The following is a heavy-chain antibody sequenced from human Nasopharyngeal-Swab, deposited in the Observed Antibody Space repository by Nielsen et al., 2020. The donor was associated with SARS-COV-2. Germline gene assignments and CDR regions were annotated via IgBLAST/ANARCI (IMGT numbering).Heavy chain of an antibody. J-gene: IGHJ4*02. CDR3: ATTGGIITYYDILTGYFDFDY. CDR2: IYYSGST. V-gene: IGHV4-39*01. Sequence: SETLSLTCTVSGGSISSSSYYWGWIRQPPGKGLEWIGSIYYSGSTYYNPSLKSRVTISVDTSKNQFSLELSSVTAADTAVYYRATTGGIITYYDILTGYFDFDYWGQGTLVTVSS. D-gene: IGHD3-9*01. CDR1: GGSISSSSYY.